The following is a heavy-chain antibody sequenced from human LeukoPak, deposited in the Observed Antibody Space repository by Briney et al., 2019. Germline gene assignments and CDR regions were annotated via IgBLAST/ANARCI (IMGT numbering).Heavy chain of an antibody. D-gene: IGHD1-1*01. V-gene: IGHV4-39*01. CDR1: GGSISSSSYY. CDR2: IYYSGST. J-gene: IGHJ4*02. Sequence: SETLSLTCTVSGGSISSSSYYWGWISQPPGKGLEWIGSIYYSGSTYYNPSLKSRVTISVDTSKNQFSLKLSSVTATDTAVYYCASILLERRGLCIDYWGQGTLVTVSS. CDR3: ASILLERRGLCIDY.